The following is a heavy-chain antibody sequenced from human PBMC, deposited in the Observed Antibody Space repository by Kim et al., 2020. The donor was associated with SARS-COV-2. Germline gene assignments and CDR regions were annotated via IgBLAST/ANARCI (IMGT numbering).Heavy chain of an antibody. D-gene: IGHD2-2*01. CDR3: ASHGGYCSSTSCHWFDP. CDR1: GGSISSSSYY. V-gene: IGHV4-39*01. CDR2: IYYSGST. Sequence: SETLSLTCTVSGGSISSSSYYWGWIRQPPGKGLEWIGSIYYSGSTYYNPSLKSRVTISVDTSKNQFSLKLSSVTAADTAVYYCASHGGYCSSTSCHWFDPWGQGTLVTVSS. J-gene: IGHJ5*02.